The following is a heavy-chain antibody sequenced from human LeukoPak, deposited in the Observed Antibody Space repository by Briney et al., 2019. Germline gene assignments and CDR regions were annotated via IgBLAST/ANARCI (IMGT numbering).Heavy chain of an antibody. Sequence: GGSLRLSCAASGFTFSSYSMNCVRQAPGKGLEWVSSISSSSSYIYYADSVKGRFTIPRDNAKNSLYLQMNSLRAEDTAVYYCARDKGVVVVPASDYWGQGTLVTVSS. CDR3: ARDKGVVVVPASDY. J-gene: IGHJ4*02. CDR1: GFTFSSYS. CDR2: ISSSSSYI. V-gene: IGHV3-21*01. D-gene: IGHD2-2*01.